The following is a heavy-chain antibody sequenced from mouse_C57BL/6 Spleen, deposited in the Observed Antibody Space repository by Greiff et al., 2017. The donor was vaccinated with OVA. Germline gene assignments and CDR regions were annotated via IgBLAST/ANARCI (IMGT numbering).Heavy chain of an antibody. CDR3: TTSPRYGSSHWYCDV. CDR2: IDPENGDT. V-gene: IGHV14-4*01. D-gene: IGHD1-1*01. Sequence: VQLKQSGAELVRPGASVKLSCTASGFNIKDDYMHWVKQRPEQGLEWIGWIDPENGDTEYASKFQGKATITADTSSNTAYLQLSSLTSEDTAVYYCTTSPRYGSSHWYCDVWGTGTTVTVSS. CDR1: GFNIKDDY. J-gene: IGHJ1*03.